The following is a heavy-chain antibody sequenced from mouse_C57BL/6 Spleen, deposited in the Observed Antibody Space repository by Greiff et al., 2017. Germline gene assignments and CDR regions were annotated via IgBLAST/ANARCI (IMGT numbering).Heavy chain of an antibody. Sequence: EVMLVESGGDLVKPGGSLKLSCAASGFTFSSYGMSWVRQTPDKRLEWVATISSGGSYTYYPDSVKGRFTISRDNAKNTLYLQMSSLKSEDTAIYYCARHEDDYDGYAMDYWGQGTSVTVSS. V-gene: IGHV5-6*01. D-gene: IGHD2-4*01. CDR1: GFTFSSYG. CDR3: ARHEDDYDGYAMDY. CDR2: ISSGGSYT. J-gene: IGHJ4*01.